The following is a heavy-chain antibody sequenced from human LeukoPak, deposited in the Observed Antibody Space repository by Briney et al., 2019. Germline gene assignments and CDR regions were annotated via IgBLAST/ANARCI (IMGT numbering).Heavy chain of an antibody. Sequence: GGSLRLSCAASGFTFSSYTMSWVRQAPGKGLEWVSSISGSGVSTSYADYVKGRFTLSRDNSKNTLYLQINSLRAEDTAVYYCAKQWRGTGDAFDIWGQGTMVTVSS. CDR2: ISGSGVST. CDR3: AKQWRGTGDAFDI. J-gene: IGHJ3*02. V-gene: IGHV3-23*01. CDR1: GFTFSSYT. D-gene: IGHD3/OR15-3a*01.